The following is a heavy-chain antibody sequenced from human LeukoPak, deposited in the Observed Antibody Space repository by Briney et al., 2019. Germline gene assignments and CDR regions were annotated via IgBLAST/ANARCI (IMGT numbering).Heavy chain of an antibody. J-gene: IGHJ4*02. CDR3: ARRWLKGDSSCYYFDY. D-gene: IGHD3-22*01. CDR1: GYTFTGYY. Sequence: ASVKVSCKASGYTFTGYYMHWVRQASGQGLEWMGWINPNSGGTNYAQKFQGRVTMTRDTSISTAYMELSRLRSDDTAVYYCARRWLKGDSSCYYFDYWGQGTLVTVSS. CDR2: INPNSGGT. V-gene: IGHV1-2*02.